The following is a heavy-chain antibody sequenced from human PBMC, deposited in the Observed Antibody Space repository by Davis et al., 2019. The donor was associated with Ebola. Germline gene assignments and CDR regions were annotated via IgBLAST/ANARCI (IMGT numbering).Heavy chain of an antibody. CDR1: GFTFSSYG. CDR3: ARFRVQGVIYYYYGMDV. V-gene: IGHV3-21*01. J-gene: IGHJ6*02. CDR2: ISSSSSYI. D-gene: IGHD3-10*01. Sequence: GESLKISCAASGFTFSSYGMHWVRQAPGKGLEWVSSISSSSSYIYYADSVKGRFTISRDNAKNSLYLQMNSLRAEDTAVYYCARFRVQGVIYYYYGMDVWGQGTTVTVSS.